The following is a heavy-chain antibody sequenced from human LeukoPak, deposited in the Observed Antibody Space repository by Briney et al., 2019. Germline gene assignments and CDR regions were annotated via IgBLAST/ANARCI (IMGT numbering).Heavy chain of an antibody. CDR1: GYTFTNYG. CDR3: AREGYSSSFDY. Sequence: ASVKVSCKASGYTFTNYGITWVRQAPGQGLEWMGIINPSGISTTYAQKFQGRVTMTRDTSTTTVYMELSSLRSEDTAVYYCAREGYSSSFDYWGQGTLVTVSS. CDR2: INPSGIST. V-gene: IGHV1-46*01. D-gene: IGHD6-19*01. J-gene: IGHJ4*02.